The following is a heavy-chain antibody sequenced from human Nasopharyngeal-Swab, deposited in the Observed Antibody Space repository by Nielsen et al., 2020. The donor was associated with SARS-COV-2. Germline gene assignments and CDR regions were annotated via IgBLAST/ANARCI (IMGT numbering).Heavy chain of an antibody. D-gene: IGHD6-19*01. V-gene: IGHV4-59*13. CDR3: AIDHGGWSGKNYYYYGMDV. J-gene: IGHJ6*02. CDR1: GGSISSYY. CDR2: LYYSGSN. Sequence: SETRSLTCTVSGGSISSYYWSWIRQHQEKGLEWIGYLYYSGSNNYNPSLKSRVNISVYTSKNQFSLKLSSVTAADTAVYYCAIDHGGWSGKNYYYYGMDVWGQGTTVTVSS.